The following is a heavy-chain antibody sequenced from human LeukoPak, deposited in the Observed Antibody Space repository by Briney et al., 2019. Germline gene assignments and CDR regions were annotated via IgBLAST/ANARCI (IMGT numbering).Heavy chain of an antibody. CDR1: GFTFSSYG. D-gene: IGHD5-18*01. V-gene: IGHV3-30*18. CDR3: AKDWLYVDTAMGGALSAFDI. Sequence: PGGSLRLSCAASGFTFSSYGMHWVRQAPGKGLEWVAVISYDGSNKYYADSVKGRFTISRDNSKNTLYLQMNSLRAEDTAVYYCAKDWLYVDTAMGGALSAFDIWGQGTMVTVSS. J-gene: IGHJ3*02. CDR2: ISYDGSNK.